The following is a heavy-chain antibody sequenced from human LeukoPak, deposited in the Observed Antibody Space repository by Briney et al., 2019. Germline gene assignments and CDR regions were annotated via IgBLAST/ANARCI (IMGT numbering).Heavy chain of an antibody. Sequence: GGSLRLSCAASGFTFSSYAMHWVRQAPGRGLEWVAVISYDGSNKYYADSVKGRFTISRDNSKNTLYLQMNSLRAEDTAVYYCARETDYDFWSGSNYGMDVWGQGTTVTVSS. J-gene: IGHJ6*02. CDR2: ISYDGSNK. D-gene: IGHD3-3*01. V-gene: IGHV3-30*04. CDR3: ARETDYDFWSGSNYGMDV. CDR1: GFTFSSYA.